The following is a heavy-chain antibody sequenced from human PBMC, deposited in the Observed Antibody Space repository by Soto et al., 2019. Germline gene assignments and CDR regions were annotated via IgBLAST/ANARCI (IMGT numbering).Heavy chain of an antibody. Sequence: EVQLVESGGVVVQPGGSLRLSCAVSGFTFDDYTMHWVRQAPGKGLEWVSLISWDGGTAYYAGSVKGQFTISRDNSKNSLFLQMNSLRTEDTALYYCASGYRSTEIDYWGQGTLVTVSP. V-gene: IGHV3-43*01. J-gene: IGHJ4*02. CDR1: GFTFDDYT. CDR2: ISWDGGTA. D-gene: IGHD5-12*01. CDR3: ASGYRSTEIDY.